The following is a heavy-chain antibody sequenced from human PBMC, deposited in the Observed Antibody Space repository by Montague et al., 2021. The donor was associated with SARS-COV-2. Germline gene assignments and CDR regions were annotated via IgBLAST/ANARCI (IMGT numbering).Heavy chain of an antibody. CDR2: VHYTGST. J-gene: IGHJ4*02. CDR3: ARAQNTCFIANCVNYFEV. D-gene: IGHD1-1*01. Sequence: SETLSLTCTVSAGSISSHYWSWIRQSPGKGLEWIGYVHYTGSTKYTPSLKTRVTLSLDTPRNHFSLKLRSVTAADTAVYYCARAQNTCFIANCVNYFEVWGLGALVTVSS. V-gene: IGHV4-59*11. CDR1: AGSISSHY.